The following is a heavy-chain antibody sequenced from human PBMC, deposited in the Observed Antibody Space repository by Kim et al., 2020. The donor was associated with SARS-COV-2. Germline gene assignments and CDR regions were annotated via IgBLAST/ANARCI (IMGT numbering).Heavy chain of an antibody. CDR3: AKAEDSNYYYYYGMDV. V-gene: IGHV3-23*01. CDR1: GFTFSSYA. CDR2: ISGSGGST. J-gene: IGHJ6*02. Sequence: GGSLRLSCAASGFTFSSYAMSWVRQAPGKGLEWVSAISGSGGSTYYADSVKGRFTISRDNSKNTLYLQMNSLRAEDTAVYYCAKAEDSNYYYYYGMDVWGQETTVTVSS. D-gene: IGHD4-4*01.